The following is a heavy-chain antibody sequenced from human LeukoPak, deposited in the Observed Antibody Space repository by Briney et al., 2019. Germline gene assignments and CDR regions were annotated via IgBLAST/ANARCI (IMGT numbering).Heavy chain of an antibody. J-gene: IGHJ4*02. V-gene: IGHV5-10-1*01. CDR3: ARLGTGIDY. CDR1: GNSFTKYW. D-gene: IGHD3/OR15-3a*01. Sequence: GESLKISCKGFGNSFTKYWINWVRQMPGKGLEWMGRIDPSDSQTNYSPSFQGHVTISADKSITTAYLQWSSLKASDTAMFYCARLGTGIDYWGQGTLVTVSS. CDR2: IDPSDSQT.